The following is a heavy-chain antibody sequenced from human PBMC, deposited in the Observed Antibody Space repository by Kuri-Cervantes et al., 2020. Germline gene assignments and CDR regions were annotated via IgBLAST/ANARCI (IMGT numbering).Heavy chain of an antibody. J-gene: IGHJ4*02. CDR2: MHPNSANS. Sequence: ASVKVSCKASGGTFSSYAISWVRQAPGQGLEWMGWMHPNSANSGYAQKFQGRVLMTRNASISTAYMELSSLRSEDTAVYYCARGGSGFDYWGQGTLVTVSS. V-gene: IGHV1-8*02. CDR3: ARGGSGFDY. D-gene: IGHD1-1*01. CDR1: GGTFSSYA.